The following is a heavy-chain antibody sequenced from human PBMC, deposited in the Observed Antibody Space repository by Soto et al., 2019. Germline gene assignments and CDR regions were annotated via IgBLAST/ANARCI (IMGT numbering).Heavy chain of an antibody. CDR2: INHSGST. CDR1: GGSFSGYY. V-gene: IGHV4-34*01. D-gene: IGHD3-10*01. Sequence: PSETLSLTCAVYGGSFSGYYWSWIRQPPGKGLEWIGEINHSGSTNYNPSLKSRVTISVDTSKNQFSLKLSSVTAADTAVYYCARGPSTMIRGVIKTRAAFDYWGQGTLVTVSS. J-gene: IGHJ4*02. CDR3: ARGPSTMIRGVIKTRAAFDY.